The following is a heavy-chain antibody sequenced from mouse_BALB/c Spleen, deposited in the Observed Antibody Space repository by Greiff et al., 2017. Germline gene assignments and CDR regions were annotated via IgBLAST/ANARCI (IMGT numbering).Heavy chain of an antibody. V-gene: IGHV5-12-2*01. Sequence: EVKLMESGGGLVQPGGSLKLSCAASGFTFSSYTMSWVRQTPEKRLEWVAYISNGGGRTYYPDTVKGRFTISRDNAKNTLYLQMSSLKSEDTAMYYCARIYDGTYFDYWGQGTTLTVSS. CDR2: ISNGGGRT. CDR1: GFTFSSYT. J-gene: IGHJ2*01. D-gene: IGHD2-3*01. CDR3: ARIYDGTYFDY.